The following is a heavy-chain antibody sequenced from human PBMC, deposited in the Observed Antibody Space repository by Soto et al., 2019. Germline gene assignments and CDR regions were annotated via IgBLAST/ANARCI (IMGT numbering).Heavy chain of an antibody. D-gene: IGHD6-19*01. Sequence: PSETLSLTCAVCGGSFSGYYLSWVRQPPGKGLEWIEELNHRGRPNYNKALKSRVTISVDPSQNQSSLKLTAVTADDTAVYYCARGSSSSGWYRGLGYYYYGMDVWGQGTTV. V-gene: IGHV4-34*01. CDR1: GGSFSGYY. CDR3: ARGSSSSGWYRGLGYYYYGMDV. CDR2: LNHRGRP. J-gene: IGHJ6*02.